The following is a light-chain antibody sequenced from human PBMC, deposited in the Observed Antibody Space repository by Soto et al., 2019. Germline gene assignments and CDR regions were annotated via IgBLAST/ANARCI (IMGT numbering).Light chain of an antibody. V-gene: IGLV2-14*03. CDR3: SSYASSSAYVV. CDR2: DVG. CDR1: SSDVGGYNY. Sequence: QSALTQPASVSGSPGQSITISCTGTSSDVGGYNYVSWYQQHPDKAPKLMIYDVGNRPSGVSNRFSGSKSGNTASLTISGLQAEDEADHYCSSYASSSAYVVFGGGTKVTVL. J-gene: IGLJ2*01.